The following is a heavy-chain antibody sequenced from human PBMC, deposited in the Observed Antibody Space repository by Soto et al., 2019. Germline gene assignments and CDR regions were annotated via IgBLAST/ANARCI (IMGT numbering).Heavy chain of an antibody. CDR1: GDSISSTHW. V-gene: IGHV4-4*02. CDR3: ARDYHYYDSSGYSQSYFAY. Sequence: SETLSLTCVVSGDSISSTHWWTWVRQTPGKGLEWIGEIYHTGSTKYNPSLKNRVTISVGKSNNEFSLNLKSVTAADTAVYYCARDYHYYDSSGYSQSYFAYWGQGTLVTVSS. J-gene: IGHJ4*02. D-gene: IGHD3-22*01. CDR2: IYHTGST.